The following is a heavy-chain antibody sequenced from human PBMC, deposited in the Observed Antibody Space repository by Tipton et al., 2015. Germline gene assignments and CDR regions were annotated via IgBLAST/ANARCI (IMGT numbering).Heavy chain of an antibody. CDR1: GFTFDDYG. J-gene: IGHJ1*01. CDR2: IDWNGGRT. CDR3: VKESPGGLQYFQH. V-gene: IGHV3-20*04. D-gene: IGHD5-12*01. Sequence: SLRLSCAASGFTFDDYGMTWVRQVPGKGLEWVAGIDWNGGRTGYADSVKGRFTISRDNGKNLLYLQMNSLRVEDTALYYCVKESPGGLQYFQHWGQGTLVTVSS.